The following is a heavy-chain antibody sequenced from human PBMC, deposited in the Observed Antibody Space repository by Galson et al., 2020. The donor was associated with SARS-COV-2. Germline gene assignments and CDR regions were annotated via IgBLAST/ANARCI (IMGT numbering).Heavy chain of an antibody. V-gene: IGHV7-4-1*02. D-gene: IGHD2-2*01. CDR1: GNTFSNYA. CDR3: ARASIVIVPTGDSVDYFYMDV. Sequence: ASVKVSCKASGNTFSNYAMNWVRQAPGQGLEWVGWINTNTGNPTYAQGFTGRFVFSLDTSVNTAYLQISSLKAEDTAVYYCARASIVIVPTGDSVDYFYMDVWGKGTTVTVSS. J-gene: IGHJ6*03. CDR2: INTNTGNP.